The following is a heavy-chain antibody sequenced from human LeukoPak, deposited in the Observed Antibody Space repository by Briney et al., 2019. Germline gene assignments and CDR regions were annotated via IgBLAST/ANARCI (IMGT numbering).Heavy chain of an antibody. CDR1: GFTFSGSA. D-gene: IGHD2-15*01. V-gene: IGHV3-73*01. CDR3: TRHNGDYCSGGSCYWNGVDY. Sequence: GGSLRLSCAASGFTFSGSAMHWVRQAPGKGLEWVGRIRSKANSYATAYAASVKGRFIISRDDSKNTAYLQMNSLKTEDTAVYYCTRHNGDYCSGGSCYWNGVDYWGQGTLVTVSS. J-gene: IGHJ4*02. CDR2: IRSKANSYAT.